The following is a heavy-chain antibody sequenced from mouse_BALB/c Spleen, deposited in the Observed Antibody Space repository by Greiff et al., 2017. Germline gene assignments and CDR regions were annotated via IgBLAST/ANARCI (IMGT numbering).Heavy chain of an antibody. CDR1: GYAFSSSW. V-gene: IGHV1-82*01. CDR3: ARGIPIFDY. CDR2: IYPGDGDT. Sequence: VQLQQSGPELVKPGASVKISCKASGYAFSSSWMNWVKQRPGQGLEWIGRIYPGDGDTNYNGKFKGKATLTADKSSSTAYMQLSSLTSVDSAVYFCARGIPIFDYWGQGTTLTVSS. J-gene: IGHJ2*01.